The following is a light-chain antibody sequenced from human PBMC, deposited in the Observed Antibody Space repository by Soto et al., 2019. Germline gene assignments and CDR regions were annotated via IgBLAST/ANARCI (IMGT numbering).Light chain of an antibody. CDR1: SGDVGYYNY. CDR3: SSYTSNNTVV. V-gene: IGLV2-14*01. CDR2: DVS. Sequence: QSALTQPASVSGSPGQSITISCTGTSGDVGYYNYVSWYQQHPGKAPKLMICDVSNRPSGVSNRFSGSKSGNTASLTISGIQPEDEADYYCSSYTSNNTVVFGGGTKLTVL. J-gene: IGLJ2*01.